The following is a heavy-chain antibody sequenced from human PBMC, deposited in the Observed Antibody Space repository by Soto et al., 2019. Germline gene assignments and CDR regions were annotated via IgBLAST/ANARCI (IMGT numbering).Heavy chain of an antibody. Sequence: QITLKESGPTLVKPTETLTLTCTVSGFPLSARGVGVGWIRQPPGKALEWLAIIYWNDDKRYSPSLKSGLTITKDTSKNQVILTMTNTDPVDTAKYYCAHSPWGAAPDYWGQGTLVTVSS. V-gene: IGHV2-5*01. CDR1: GFPLSARGVG. D-gene: IGHD3-16*01. CDR2: IYWNDDK. CDR3: AHSPWGAAPDY. J-gene: IGHJ4*02.